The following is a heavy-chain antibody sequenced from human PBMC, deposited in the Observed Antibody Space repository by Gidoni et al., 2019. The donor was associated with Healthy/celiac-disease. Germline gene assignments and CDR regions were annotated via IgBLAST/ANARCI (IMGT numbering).Heavy chain of an antibody. CDR1: GGSFSGYY. D-gene: IGHD4-17*01. J-gene: IGHJ6*03. V-gene: IGHV4-34*01. CDR3: ARGFRGLSTVTLYYYYYYMDV. CDR2: INHRGST. Sequence: QVQLQQWGAGLLKPSETLSLTCAVYGGSFSGYYWSWIRQPPGKGLEWIGEINHRGSTNYNPSLKSRVTISVDTSKNQFSLKLSSVTAADTAVYYCARGFRGLSTVTLYYYYYYMDVWGKGTTVTVSS.